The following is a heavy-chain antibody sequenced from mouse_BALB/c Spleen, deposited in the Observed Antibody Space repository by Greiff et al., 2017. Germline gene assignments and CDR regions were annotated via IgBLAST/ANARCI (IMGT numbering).Heavy chain of an antibody. D-gene: IGHD4-1*02. J-gene: IGHJ2*01. CDR3: QLGLDY. V-gene: IGHV1-69*02. CDR1: GYTFTSYW. CDR2: IYPSDSYT. Sequence: VQLQQPGAELVRPGASVKLSCKASGYTFTSYWINWVKQRPGQGLEWIGNIYPSDSYTNYNQKFKDKATLTVDKSSSTAYMQLSSPTSEDSAVYYCQLGLDYWGQGTTLTVSS.